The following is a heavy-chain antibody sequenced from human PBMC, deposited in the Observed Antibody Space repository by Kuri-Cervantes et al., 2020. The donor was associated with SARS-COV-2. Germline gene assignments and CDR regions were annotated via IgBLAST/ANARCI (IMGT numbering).Heavy chain of an antibody. D-gene: IGHD3-10*01. CDR1: GFTFSRFW. V-gene: IGHV3-7*01. CDR3: ARGEVTMDMDV. CDR2: IKVDGSEK. J-gene: IGHJ6*02. Sequence: GESLKISCVASGFTFSRFWMSWVRQAPGKGLEWVANIKVDGSEKYYVDSVEGRFTISRDNAKNSLYLQMNSLRAEDTAVYYCARGEVTMDMDVWGQGTTVTVSS.